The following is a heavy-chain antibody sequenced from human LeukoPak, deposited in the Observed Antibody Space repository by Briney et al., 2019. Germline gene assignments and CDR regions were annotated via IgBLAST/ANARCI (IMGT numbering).Heavy chain of an antibody. V-gene: IGHV4-59*08. CDR3: AIAAVAAPGNFDY. Sequence: PSETLSLTCTVSGGSISSYYWSWIRQPPGKGLEWIGYIFYRGSTNYNPSLKSRVTISVDTSKNQFSLKLSSVTAADTAVYYCAIAAVAAPGNFDYWGQGTLVTVSS. CDR1: GGSISSYY. D-gene: IGHD6-19*01. J-gene: IGHJ4*02. CDR2: IFYRGST.